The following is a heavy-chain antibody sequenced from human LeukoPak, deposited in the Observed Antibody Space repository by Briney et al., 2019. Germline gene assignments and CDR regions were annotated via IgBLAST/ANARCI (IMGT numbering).Heavy chain of an antibody. D-gene: IGHD2-15*01. CDR2: IYTCGST. Sequence: SETLSLACTVSGGSISSGSYYWSWIRQPAGKGLEWIGRIYTCGSTNYNLSLKSRVTISVDTSKNQFSLKLSSVTAADTAVYYCAREQKGHCSGGSCYLGVDPWGQGTLVTVSS. J-gene: IGHJ5*02. CDR1: GGSISSGSYY. V-gene: IGHV4-61*02. CDR3: AREQKGHCSGGSCYLGVDP.